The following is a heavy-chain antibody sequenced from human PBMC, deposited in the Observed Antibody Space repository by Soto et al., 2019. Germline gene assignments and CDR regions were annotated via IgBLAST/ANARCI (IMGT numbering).Heavy chain of an antibody. CDR1: GGSISSGGYS. CDR3: ARVPDR. D-gene: IGHD2-2*01. V-gene: IGHV4-30-2*01. J-gene: IGHJ5*02. CDR2: IYHSGST. Sequence: QLQLQESGSGLVKPSQTLSLTCAVSGGSISSGGYSWSWIRQPPGKGLEWIGYIYHSGSTYYNPSLKSRVTISVDRSKNQFSLKRSSVTAADTAAYYCARVPDRWGQGTLVTVSS.